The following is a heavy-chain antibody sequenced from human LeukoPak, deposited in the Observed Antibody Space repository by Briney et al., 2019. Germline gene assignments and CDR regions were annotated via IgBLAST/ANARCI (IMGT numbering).Heavy chain of an antibody. CDR3: ARARSSTAYYYGMDV. J-gene: IGHJ6*02. Sequence: GASVKVSCKASGYTFTSYGISWVRQAPGQGLEWMGRIIPILGIANYAQKFQGRVTITADKSTSTAYMELSSLRSEDTAVYYCARARSSTAYYYGMDVWGQGTTVTVSS. CDR2: IIPILGIA. V-gene: IGHV1-69*04. D-gene: IGHD2-2*01. CDR1: GYTFTSYG.